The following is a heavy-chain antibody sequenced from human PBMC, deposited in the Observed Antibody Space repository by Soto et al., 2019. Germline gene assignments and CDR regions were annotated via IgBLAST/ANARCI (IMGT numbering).Heavy chain of an antibody. V-gene: IGHV4-59*01. CDR2: IYYSGST. CDR3: ARLSYDSSGYYSLDY. CDR1: GGSISSYY. D-gene: IGHD3-22*01. Sequence: SETLSLTCTVSGGSISSYYWSWIRQPPGKGLEWIGYIYYSGSTNYNPSPKSRVTISVDTSKNQFSLKLSSVTAADTAVYYCARLSYDSSGYYSLDYWGQGTLVTVS. J-gene: IGHJ4*02.